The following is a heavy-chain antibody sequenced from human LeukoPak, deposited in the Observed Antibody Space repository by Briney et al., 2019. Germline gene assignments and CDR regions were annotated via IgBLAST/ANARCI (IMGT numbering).Heavy chain of an antibody. D-gene: IGHD1-26*01. J-gene: IGHJ3*02. CDR2: ISGSGGST. CDR3: AKSVGATPDAFDI. Sequence: GGSLRRSCAASGFTFSSYAMSWVRQAPGKGLEWVSAISGSGGSTYYADSVKGRFTISRDNSKNTLYLQMNSLRAEDTAVYYCAKSVGATPDAFDIWGQGTMVTVSS. V-gene: IGHV3-23*01. CDR1: GFTFSSYA.